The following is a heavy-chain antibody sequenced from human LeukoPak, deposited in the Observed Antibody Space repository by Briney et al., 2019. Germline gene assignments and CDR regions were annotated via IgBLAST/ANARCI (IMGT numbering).Heavy chain of an antibody. CDR1: GGSISSYY. Sequence: SETLSLTCTVSGGSISSYYWSWIRQPPGKGLEWIGYIYYSGSTNYNPSLKSRVTISVDTSKNQFSLKLSSVTAADTAVYYCARGSSGYYHGWGQGTLVTVSS. CDR2: IYYSGST. V-gene: IGHV4-59*01. D-gene: IGHD3-22*01. J-gene: IGHJ4*02. CDR3: ARGSSGYYHG.